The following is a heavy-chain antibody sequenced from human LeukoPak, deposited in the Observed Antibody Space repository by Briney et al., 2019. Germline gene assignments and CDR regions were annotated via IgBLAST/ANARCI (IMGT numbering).Heavy chain of an antibody. V-gene: IGHV1-69*13. D-gene: IGHD4-23*01. CDR3: ARTTVVSHDAFDI. CDR1: GGTFTSYA. CDR2: IIPIFGTA. J-gene: IGHJ3*02. Sequence: ASVKVSCKASGGTFTSYAISWVRQAPGQGLEWMGGIIPIFGTANYAQKFQGRVTITADESTSTAYMELSSLRSEDTAVYYCARTTVVSHDAFDIWGQGTMVTVSS.